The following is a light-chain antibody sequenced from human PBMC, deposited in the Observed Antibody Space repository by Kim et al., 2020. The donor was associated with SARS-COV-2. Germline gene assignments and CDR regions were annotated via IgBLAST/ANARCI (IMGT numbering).Light chain of an antibody. V-gene: IGLV3-19*01. CDR1: SLRTYY. CDR3: NSRANSGNQV. CDR2: GQN. J-gene: IGLJ3*02. Sequence: SSELTQDPAMSVALGQTVRITCQGDSLRTYYASWYQQKPGQAPVLVIYGQNNRPSGIPDRVSGSRSGNTSSLTIPGAQAEDEADYYFNSRANSGNQVFGG.